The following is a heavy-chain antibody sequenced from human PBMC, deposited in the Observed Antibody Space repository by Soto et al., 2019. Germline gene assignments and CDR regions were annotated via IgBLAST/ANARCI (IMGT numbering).Heavy chain of an antibody. D-gene: IGHD3-22*01. V-gene: IGHV4-61*08. Sequence: PSETLSLTCTVSGGSVTSGGHYWSWIRQPPGKGLEWIGDIYYSGSTNYNPSLKSRVTISLDTSKNQFSLKMSSVTAADTAVYYCARDLLRYYDSRGYKYRWLDPWGQGTLVTVSS. CDR2: IYYSGST. CDR1: GGSVTSGGHY. CDR3: ARDLLRYYDSRGYKYRWLDP. J-gene: IGHJ5*02.